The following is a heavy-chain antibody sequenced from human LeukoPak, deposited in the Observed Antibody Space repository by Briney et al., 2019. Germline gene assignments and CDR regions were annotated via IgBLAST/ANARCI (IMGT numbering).Heavy chain of an antibody. J-gene: IGHJ4*02. Sequence: SETLSLTCTVSGGSISSYYWSWIRQPPGKGLEWIGYIYYSGSTNYNPSLKSRVTISVDTFKNQFSLKLSSVTAADTAVYYCARAVAGTTFDYWGQGTLVTVSS. V-gene: IGHV4-59*01. D-gene: IGHD6-19*01. CDR2: IYYSGST. CDR3: ARAVAGTTFDY. CDR1: GGSISSYY.